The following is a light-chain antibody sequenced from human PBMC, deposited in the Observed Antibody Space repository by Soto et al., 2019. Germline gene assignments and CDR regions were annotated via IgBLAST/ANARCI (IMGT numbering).Light chain of an antibody. CDR2: GAS. CDR3: QQYGSSPTT. J-gene: IGKJ1*01. V-gene: IGKV3-15*01. Sequence: EIVITQSPATLSVSPGERATLSCRASQSVSTNLAWYHQKPGQAPRLLIYGASTRATGIPARFSGSGSGTDFTLTISRLEPEDFAVYYCQQYGSSPTTFGQGTKVDIK. CDR1: QSVSTN.